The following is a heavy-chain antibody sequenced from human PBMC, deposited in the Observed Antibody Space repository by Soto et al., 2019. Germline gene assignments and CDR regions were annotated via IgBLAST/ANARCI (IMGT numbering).Heavy chain of an antibody. CDR2: ISAYNGNT. CDR3: ARDTRRYSGSSFDY. V-gene: IGHV1-18*01. J-gene: IGHJ4*02. Sequence: RASVKVSCKAPGYTFTSYGISWVRQAPGQGLEWMGWISAYNGNTNYAQKLQGRVTMTTDTSTSTAYMELRSLRSDDTAVYYCARDTRRYSGSSFDYWGQGTLVTVSS. D-gene: IGHD1-26*01. CDR1: GYTFTSYG.